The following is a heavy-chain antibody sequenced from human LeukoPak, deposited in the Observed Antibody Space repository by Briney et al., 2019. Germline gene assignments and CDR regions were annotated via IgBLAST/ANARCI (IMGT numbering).Heavy chain of an antibody. V-gene: IGHV4-34*01. J-gene: IGHJ5*02. CDR2: INHSGST. D-gene: IGHD4-17*01. CDR1: GGSFSGYY. Sequence: NSSETLSLTCAVYGGSFSGYYWSWIRQPPGKGLEWIGEINHSGSTNYNPSLKSRVTISVDTSKNQFSLKLSSVTAADTAVYHCARKIGRNLPYGDPSDWFDPWGQGTLVTVSS. CDR3: ARKIGRNLPYGDPSDWFDP.